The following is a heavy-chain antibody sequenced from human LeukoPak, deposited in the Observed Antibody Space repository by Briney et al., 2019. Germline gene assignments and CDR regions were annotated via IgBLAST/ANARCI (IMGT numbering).Heavy chain of an antibody. V-gene: IGHV4-30-2*01. CDR3: AREYCSGGSCYNAFDI. D-gene: IGHD2-15*01. J-gene: IGHJ3*02. CDR1: GGSISSGDYS. Sequence: SETLSLTCAVSGGSISSGDYSWSWIRQPPGKGLEWIGYIYHSGSTYYNPSLKSRVTISVDRSKNQFSLKLSSVTAADTAVYYCAREYCSGGSCYNAFDIWGQGTMVTVSS. CDR2: IYHSGST.